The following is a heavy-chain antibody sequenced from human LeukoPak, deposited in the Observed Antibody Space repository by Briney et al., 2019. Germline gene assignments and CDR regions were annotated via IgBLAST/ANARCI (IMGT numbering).Heavy chain of an antibody. V-gene: IGHV1-8*01. J-gene: IGHJ4*02. CDR2: MNPNSGNT. CDR3: ARGGRYSYGTQFDY. CDR1: GYTFTSYD. Sequence: WASVKVSCKASGYTFTSYDINWVRQATGQGLEWMGWMNPNSGNTGYAQKFQGRVTMTRNTSISTAYMELSSLRSEDTAVYYCARGGRYSYGTQFDYWGQGTLVTVSS. D-gene: IGHD5-18*01.